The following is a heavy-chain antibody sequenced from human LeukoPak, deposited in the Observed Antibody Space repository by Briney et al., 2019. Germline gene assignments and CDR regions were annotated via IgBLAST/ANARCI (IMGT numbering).Heavy chain of an antibody. D-gene: IGHD6-13*01. V-gene: IGHV4-39*01. Sequence: SETLSLTCTVSGGSISSSSYYWGWIRQPPGKGLEWIGSIYYSGSTYYNPSLKSRVTISVDTSKNQFSLKLSSVTAADTAVYYCARNGGAAAVEMVDFDYWGQGTLVTVSS. CDR2: IYYSGST. CDR1: GGSISSSSYY. J-gene: IGHJ4*02. CDR3: ARNGGAAAVEMVDFDY.